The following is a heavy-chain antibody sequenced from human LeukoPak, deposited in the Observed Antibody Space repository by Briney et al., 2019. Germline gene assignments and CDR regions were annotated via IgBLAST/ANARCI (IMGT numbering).Heavy chain of an antibody. CDR3: AAMLRGVAYYFDY. J-gene: IGHJ4*02. Sequence: GESLRLSCAASGFTFGSYAMTWVRQAPGKGLEWVSGISNDDGSTYYTDSVKGRFTISRDNSKNTVYLQMSSLRAEDTAVYYCAAMLRGVAYYFDYWGQETLVTVSS. D-gene: IGHD3-10*01. CDR1: GFTFGSYA. CDR2: ISNDDGST. V-gene: IGHV3-23*01.